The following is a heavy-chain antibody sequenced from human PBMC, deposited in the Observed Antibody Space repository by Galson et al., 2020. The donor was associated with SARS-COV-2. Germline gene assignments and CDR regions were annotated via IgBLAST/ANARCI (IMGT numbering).Heavy chain of an antibody. CDR2: INPSGGST. Sequence: ASVKVSCKASGYTFTSYYMHWVRQAPGQGLEWMGIINPSGGSTSYAQKFQGRVTMTRDTSTSTVYMELSSLRSEDTAVYYCARLGIASGWANYYYYGMDVWGQGTTVTVSS. V-gene: IGHV1-46*03. CDR1: GYTFTSYY. D-gene: IGHD6-19*01. J-gene: IGHJ6*02. CDR3: ARLGIASGWANYYYYGMDV.